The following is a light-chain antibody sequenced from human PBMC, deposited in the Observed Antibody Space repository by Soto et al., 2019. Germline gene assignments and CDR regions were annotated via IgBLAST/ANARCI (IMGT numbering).Light chain of an antibody. Sequence: EIVLTQSPGTLSLSPGERATLSCRASQSVSSSYLAWYQQKPGQAPRLLIYGASSRATGIPERFSGSGSGTDFTLSISRLEPESFAVYFCQQYGSSPFTFGPPTKVDIK. V-gene: IGKV3-20*01. CDR1: QSVSSSY. CDR2: GAS. J-gene: IGKJ3*01. CDR3: QQYGSSPFT.